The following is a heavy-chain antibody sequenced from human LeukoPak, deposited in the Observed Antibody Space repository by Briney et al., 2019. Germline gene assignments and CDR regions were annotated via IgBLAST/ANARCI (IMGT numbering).Heavy chain of an antibody. D-gene: IGHD6-13*01. V-gene: IGHV3-23*01. CDR2: ISGSGGST. Sequence: GGSLRLSCAASGFTFSSYAMSWVRQAPGKGLEWVSAISGSGGSTYYADSGKGRLTISRDNSKNTLSLQMNSLRAEDTAVYYCAKELESSTWYYYYYMDVWGKGTTVTVSS. CDR1: GFTFSSYA. CDR3: AKELESSTWYYYYYMDV. J-gene: IGHJ6*03.